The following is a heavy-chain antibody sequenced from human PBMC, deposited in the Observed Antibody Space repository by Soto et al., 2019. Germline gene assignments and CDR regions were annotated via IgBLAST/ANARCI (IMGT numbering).Heavy chain of an antibody. V-gene: IGHV3-33*01. CDR1: GFTFSSYG. J-gene: IGHJ4*02. CDR2: IWYDGSNK. D-gene: IGHD4-17*01. Sequence: QVQLVESGGGVVQPGRSLRLSCAASGFTFSSYGMHWVRQAPGKGLEWVAVIWYDGSNKYYADSVKGRFTISRDNSKNTLYLQMNSLRAEDTAVYYCARGYLGNGDYGSYYFDYWGQGTLVTVSS. CDR3: ARGYLGNGDYGSYYFDY.